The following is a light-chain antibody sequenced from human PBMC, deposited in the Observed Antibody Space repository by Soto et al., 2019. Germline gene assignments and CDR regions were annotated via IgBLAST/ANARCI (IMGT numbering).Light chain of an antibody. J-gene: IGKJ3*01. CDR3: HHYGKSPRFFT. Sequence: VLTQPPGTLSLSPGERATLSCRASQSVSSTYLAWYQQHPGKAPRLLIXDASTRATGIPDKFIGSGSGSDLSLTITRLEPQDSARYYCHHYGKSPRFFTFGPGTKVDNK. CDR1: QSVSSTY. CDR2: DAS. V-gene: IGKV3-20*01.